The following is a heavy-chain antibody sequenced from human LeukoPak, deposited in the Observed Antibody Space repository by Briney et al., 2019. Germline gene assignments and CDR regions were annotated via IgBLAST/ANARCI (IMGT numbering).Heavy chain of an antibody. Sequence: GASVTVSCXAXGYSFYSHFMHWVRQVPGQGGERMGLITPSGDQTIYAQTFQGRLTVTRDTSTTTVYMELTGLRSEDTAVYYCAREPPPAAKNFDYWGQGTLVTVSS. CDR2: ITPSGDQT. D-gene: IGHD2-2*01. J-gene: IGHJ4*02. CDR1: GYSFYSHF. V-gene: IGHV1-46*02. CDR3: AREPPPAAKNFDY.